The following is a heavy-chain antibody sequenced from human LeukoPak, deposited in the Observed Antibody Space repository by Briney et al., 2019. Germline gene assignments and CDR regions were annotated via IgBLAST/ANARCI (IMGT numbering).Heavy chain of an antibody. CDR3: ARGRSGLAAAGTYEY. J-gene: IGHJ4*02. V-gene: IGHV1-8*01. Sequence: ASVKVSCKSSGYTFTSSDINSVRQAAGQGLDWMGWINPNRGRTEYVQRFRGRDTMTAKTPISTAHMELSSLRFDDTAVYYCARGRSGLAAAGTYEYWGQGTLITVSS. CDR2: INPNRGRT. CDR1: GYTFTSSD. D-gene: IGHD6-13*01.